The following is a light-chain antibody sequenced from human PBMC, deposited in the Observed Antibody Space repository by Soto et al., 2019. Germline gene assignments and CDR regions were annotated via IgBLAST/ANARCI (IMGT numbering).Light chain of an antibody. Sequence: DIQMTQSPSSLSASVGDRVTITCRASQSISSYFNWYQQKPGKAPKLLIYAASSLQSGIPSRFSGSGSGTDFTLTISSLQPEDFATYYCQESYSTPPGFTFGPGTKVDIK. J-gene: IGKJ3*01. CDR3: QESYSTPPGFT. V-gene: IGKV1-39*01. CDR2: AAS. CDR1: QSISSY.